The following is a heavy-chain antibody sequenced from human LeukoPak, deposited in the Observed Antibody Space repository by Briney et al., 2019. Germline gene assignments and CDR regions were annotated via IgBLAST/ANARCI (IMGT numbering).Heavy chain of an antibody. J-gene: IGHJ4*02. D-gene: IGHD4-11*01. V-gene: IGHV6-1*01. CDR2: TYYRSKWYN. CDR1: GDSVSSNSAA. CDR3: ARARSHPTVTTLHFDY. Sequence: SQTLSLTCAISGDSVSSNSAAWNWIRQSPSRGLEWLGRTYYRSKWYNDYAVSVKSRITINPDTSKNQFSLQLNSVTPEDTALYYCARARSHPTVTTLHFDYWGQGTLVTVSS.